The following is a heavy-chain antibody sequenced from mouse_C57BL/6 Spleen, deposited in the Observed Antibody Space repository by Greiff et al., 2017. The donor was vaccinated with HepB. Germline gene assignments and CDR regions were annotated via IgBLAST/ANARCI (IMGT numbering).Heavy chain of an antibody. V-gene: IGHV1-76*01. CDR1: GYTFTDYY. CDR2: IYPGSGNT. CDR3: ARCWYYFDY. J-gene: IGHJ2*01. Sequence: QVQLQHSGAELVRPGASVKLSCKASGYTFTDYYINWVKQRPGQGLEWIARIYPGSGNTYYNEKFKGKATLTAEKSSSTAYMQLSSLTSEDSAVYFCARCWYYFDYWGQGTTLTVSS.